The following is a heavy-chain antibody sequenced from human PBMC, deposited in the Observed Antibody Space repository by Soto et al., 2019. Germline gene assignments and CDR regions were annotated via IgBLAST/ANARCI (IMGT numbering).Heavy chain of an antibody. CDR2: IYYSGST. CDR3: ARHPSDFWFDP. D-gene: IGHD2-21*02. CDR1: GGSISSSSYF. Sequence: QLQLQESGPGLVKPSETLSLTCTASGGSISSSSYFWGWIRQPPGKGLEWIGSIYYSGSTYYNPSLKSRVTVYVDTSKNQFSLKLSSVTAADTAVYYCARHPSDFWFDPWGKGTLVTVSS. J-gene: IGHJ5*02. V-gene: IGHV4-39*01.